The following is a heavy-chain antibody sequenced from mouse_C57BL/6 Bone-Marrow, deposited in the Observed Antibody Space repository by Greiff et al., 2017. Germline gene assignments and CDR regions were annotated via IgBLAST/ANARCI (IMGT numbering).Heavy chain of an antibody. CDR2: ISNGGGST. CDR3: ARRIHGAMDY. V-gene: IGHV5-12*01. J-gene: IGHJ4*01. CDR1: GFTFSDYY. Sequence: EVQLVESGGGLVQPGGSLKLSCAASGFTFSDYYMSWVRQTPEKRLEWVAYISNGGGSTYYPDTVKGRFTISRDNAKNTLYLQMSRLKSEDTAMYYCARRIHGAMDYWGQGTSVTVSS.